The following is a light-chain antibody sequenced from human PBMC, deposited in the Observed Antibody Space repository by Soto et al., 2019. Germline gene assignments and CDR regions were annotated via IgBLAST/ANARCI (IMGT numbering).Light chain of an antibody. J-gene: IGKJ1*01. Sequence: DIALTQSPLSLPVTPGEPASLSCRSSQSLLQSNGYNYVDWYLQKPGQSPQLLIYLGSNRASGVPDRFSGSGSGTDFTLKISRVEAEDVGVYYCMQPLQSWTFGQGTKVDIK. CDR1: QSLLQSNGYNY. V-gene: IGKV2-28*01. CDR2: LGS. CDR3: MQPLQSWT.